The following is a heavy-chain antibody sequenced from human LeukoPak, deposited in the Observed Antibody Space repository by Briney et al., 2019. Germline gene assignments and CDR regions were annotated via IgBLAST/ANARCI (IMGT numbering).Heavy chain of an antibody. V-gene: IGHV7-4-1*02. CDR1: GYTFTSYA. D-gene: IGHD1-7*01. CDR2: INTNTGNP. Sequence: ASVKVSCKASGYTFTSYAMNWVRQAPGQGLEWMGWINTNTGNPTYAQGFTGRFVFSLDTSVSTAYLQISSLKAEDTAVYYCAPGPVTGTTGGGDAFDIWGQGTMVTVSS. J-gene: IGHJ3*02. CDR3: APGPVTGTTGGGDAFDI.